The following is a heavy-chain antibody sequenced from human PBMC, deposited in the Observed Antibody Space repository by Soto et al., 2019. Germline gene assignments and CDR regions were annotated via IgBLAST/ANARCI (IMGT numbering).Heavy chain of an antibody. CDR2: ISAYNGNT. Sequence: VQLVQAGAEVKKPGASVKVSCKASGYTFSSYGISWVRLSPGQGLAWMGWISAYNGNTKYSQKRQGRVTMTTDKSKSTAYMELRSLRSGDTAVYYCVRDAPPVDSWGQGTLVTVSP. V-gene: IGHV1-18*01. CDR3: VRDAPPVDS. CDR1: GYTFSSYG. J-gene: IGHJ4*02.